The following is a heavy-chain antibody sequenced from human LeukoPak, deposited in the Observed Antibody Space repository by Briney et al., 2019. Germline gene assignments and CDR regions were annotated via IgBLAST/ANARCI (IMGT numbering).Heavy chain of an antibody. V-gene: IGHV4-34*01. CDR2: INHSGST. Sequence: PSETLSLTCAVYGGSISGYYWNWIRQPPGKGLEWIGEINHSGSTNYNPSLKSRVTISVDTSKNQFSLKLSSVTAADTAVYYCARAKETTALSFDYWGQGTLVTVSS. CDR1: GGSISGYY. J-gene: IGHJ4*02. D-gene: IGHD4-11*01. CDR3: ARAKETTALSFDY.